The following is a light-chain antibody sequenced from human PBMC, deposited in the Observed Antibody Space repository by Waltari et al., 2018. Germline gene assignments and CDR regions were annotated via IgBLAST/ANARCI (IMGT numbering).Light chain of an antibody. CDR3: QQYNDWS. J-gene: IGKJ2*01. CDR1: QSVSTN. CDR2: GAS. V-gene: IGKV3-15*01. Sequence: QSPATLSLSPGERATLSCRASQSVSTNLAWYQQKPGQAPRLLIYGASTRATGIPARFSGSGSGTEFTLTISSLQSEDFAVYYCQQYNDWSFGQGTKLEIK.